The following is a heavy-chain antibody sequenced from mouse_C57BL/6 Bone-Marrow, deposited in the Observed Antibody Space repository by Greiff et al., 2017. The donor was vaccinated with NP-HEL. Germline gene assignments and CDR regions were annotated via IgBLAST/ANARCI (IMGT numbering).Heavy chain of an antibody. Sequence: EVQLVESGPVLVKPGASVKMSCKASGYTFTDYYMNWVKQSHGKSLEWIGVINPYNGGTSYNQKFKGKATLTVDKSSSTAYMELNSLTSEDSAVYYCARERLLRFRDYFDYWGQGTTLTVSS. J-gene: IGHJ2*01. CDR1: GYTFTDYY. D-gene: IGHD1-1*01. V-gene: IGHV1-19*01. CDR2: INPYNGGT. CDR3: ARERLLRFRDYFDY.